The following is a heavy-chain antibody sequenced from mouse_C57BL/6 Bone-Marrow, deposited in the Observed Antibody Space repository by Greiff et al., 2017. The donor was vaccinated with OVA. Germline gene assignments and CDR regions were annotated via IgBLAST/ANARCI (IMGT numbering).Heavy chain of an antibody. CDR2: INPNNGGT. Sequence: EVQLQQSGPELVKPGASVKISCKASGYTFTDYYMNWVKQSHGKSLEWIGDINPNNGGTSYNQKFKGKATLTVDKSSSTAYMELRSLTSEDSAVYYSAREGNWYYFDYWGQGTTLTVSS. CDR3: AREGNWYYFDY. V-gene: IGHV1-26*01. CDR1: GYTFTDYY. J-gene: IGHJ2*01. D-gene: IGHD4-1*01.